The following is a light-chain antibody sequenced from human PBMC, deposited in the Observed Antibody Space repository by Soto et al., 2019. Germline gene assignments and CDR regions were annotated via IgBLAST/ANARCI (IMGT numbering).Light chain of an antibody. V-gene: IGLV2-18*02. CDR3: SSYTSSSTYV. CDR2: DVS. CDR1: SSDVGGSNG. J-gene: IGLJ1*01. Sequence: QSVLTQPPSVSGSPGQSVAISCTGTSSDVGGSNGVSWYQQPPGTAPKLMICDVSNRPSGVPDRFSGSKSGNTASLTISGLHAEDEGDYYCSSYTSSSTYVCGTGPKVTVL.